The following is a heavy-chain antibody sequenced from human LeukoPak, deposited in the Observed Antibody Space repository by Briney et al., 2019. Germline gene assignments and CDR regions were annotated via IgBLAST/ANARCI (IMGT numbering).Heavy chain of an antibody. V-gene: IGHV4-34*01. CDR3: ASDTVAGTG. CDR2: INHSGIT. D-gene: IGHD6-19*01. Sequence: SETLSLTCAVFGGSFSDYYWSWIRQPRENGLEWIGKINHSGITNYNPSLKSRVTISADTSKNQFSLKLSSVTAADTSVYYCASDTVAGTGWGQGTLVTVSS. CDR1: GGSFSDYY. J-gene: IGHJ4*02.